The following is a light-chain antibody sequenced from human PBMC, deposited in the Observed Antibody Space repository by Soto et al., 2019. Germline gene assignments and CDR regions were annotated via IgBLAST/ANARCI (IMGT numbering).Light chain of an antibody. Sequence: EIVMTQSPATLSVSPGERATLYCRSSQSVSNDLAWYQQKPGQAPRLLIYGSSTRAPGIPARFSGSGSGTEFTLTVSSLQSDDFAVYYCQKYNYGPLITFGKGTRIEIK. CDR3: QKYNYGPLIT. CDR2: GSS. J-gene: IGKJ5*01. CDR1: QSVSND. V-gene: IGKV3-15*01.